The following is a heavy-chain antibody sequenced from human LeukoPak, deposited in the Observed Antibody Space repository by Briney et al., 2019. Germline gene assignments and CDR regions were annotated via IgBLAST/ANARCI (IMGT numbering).Heavy chain of an antibody. Sequence: GGSLRLSCAASGFTFDDYAMHWVRQAPGKGLEWVSGISWNSGSIGYADSVKGRFTISRDNAKNSLYLQMNSLRAEDTALYYCAKDMGDYYDSSGYPQPLGYWGQGTLVTVSS. V-gene: IGHV3-9*01. CDR1: GFTFDDYA. D-gene: IGHD3-22*01. J-gene: IGHJ4*02. CDR3: AKDMGDYYDSSGYPQPLGY. CDR2: ISWNSGSI.